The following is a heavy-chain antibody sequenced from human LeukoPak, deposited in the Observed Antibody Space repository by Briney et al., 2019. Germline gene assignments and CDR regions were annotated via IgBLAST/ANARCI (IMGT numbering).Heavy chain of an antibody. V-gene: IGHV3-43*02. D-gene: IGHD2-2*01. CDR2: ISGDGVTT. Sequence: GGPLRLSCAASGFNFHDFSMHWVRQVPGQGPDWVSLISGDGVTTYYSDSVKDRFTISRDNNKNLLFLQMNSHRVEDSAIYYCAKGNNTISFNFDYWGRGSLVIVSS. CDR3: AKGNNTISFNFDY. J-gene: IGHJ4*02. CDR1: GFNFHDFS.